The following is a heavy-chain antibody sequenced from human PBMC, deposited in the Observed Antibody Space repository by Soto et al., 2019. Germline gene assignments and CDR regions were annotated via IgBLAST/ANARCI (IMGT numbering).Heavy chain of an antibody. CDR2: IYYSGST. CDR3: ARDSRDIYVWGSYQFDP. CDR1: GGSISSGDYY. V-gene: IGHV4-30-4*01. D-gene: IGHD3-16*02. Sequence: SETLSLTCTVSGGSISSGDYYWSWIRQPPGKGLEWIGYIYYSGSTYYNPSLKSRVTISVDTSKNQFSLKLSSVTAADTAVYYCARDSRDIYVWGSYQFDPWGQGTLVTVSS. J-gene: IGHJ5*02.